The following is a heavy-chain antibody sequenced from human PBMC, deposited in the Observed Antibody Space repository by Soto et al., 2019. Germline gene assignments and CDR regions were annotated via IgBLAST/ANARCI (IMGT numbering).Heavy chain of an antibody. CDR2: INAGNGNT. V-gene: IGHV1-3*01. Sequence: GASVKVSCKASGYTFTSYAMHWVRQAPGQRLEWMGWINAGNGNTKYSQKFQGRVTMTRNTSISTAYMELSSLRSEDTAVYYCARSLAFSSGWVHDAFDIWGQGTMVTVSS. CDR3: ARSLAFSSGWVHDAFDI. J-gene: IGHJ3*02. D-gene: IGHD6-19*01. CDR1: GYTFTSYA.